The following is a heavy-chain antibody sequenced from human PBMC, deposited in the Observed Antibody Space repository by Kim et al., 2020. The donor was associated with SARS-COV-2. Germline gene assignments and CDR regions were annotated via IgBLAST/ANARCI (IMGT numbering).Heavy chain of an antibody. V-gene: IGHV3-7*01. CDR2: INQDGSDK. CDR1: GFTFSSLW. CDR3: ARNNGMDV. Sequence: GGSLRLSCAASGFTFSSLWMSWVRQAPGKGLEWVANINQDGSDKYYVDSVKGRFTISRDNAKNSLYLQMNSLRAEDTAVYYCARNNGMDVWGQGTTVTVSS. J-gene: IGHJ6*02.